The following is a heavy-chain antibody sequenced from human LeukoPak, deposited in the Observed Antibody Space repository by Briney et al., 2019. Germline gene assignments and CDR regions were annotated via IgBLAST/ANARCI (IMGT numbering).Heavy chain of an antibody. CDR2: IRAYNSNT. D-gene: IGHD1-26*01. CDR1: VYTFTSYV. CDR3: ARDHMSGSYPTSD. Sequence: ASVKVSCKASVYTFTSYVISWVRQPPGQGLEWMGWIRAYNSNTNYAQKLQGRVTMTTDTSTSTAYMELRSLRSDDTAVYYCARDHMSGSYPTSDWGQGTLVTVSS. J-gene: IGHJ4*02. V-gene: IGHV1-18*01.